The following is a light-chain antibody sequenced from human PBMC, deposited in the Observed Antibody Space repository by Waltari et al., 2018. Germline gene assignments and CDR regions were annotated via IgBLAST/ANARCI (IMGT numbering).Light chain of an antibody. CDR2: MGS. CDR3: MQPLQTPWT. CDR1: QNLLHSNGYNY. J-gene: IGKJ1*01. Sequence: DFVMTQSPLSLPVTPGEPASISCRSSQNLLHSNGYNYLDWYLQKPGQSPKLLIYMGSNRASGVPYRFSGSGSGTDFTLKISRVEAEDVGVYYCMQPLQTPWTFGQGTKVEIK. V-gene: IGKV2-28*01.